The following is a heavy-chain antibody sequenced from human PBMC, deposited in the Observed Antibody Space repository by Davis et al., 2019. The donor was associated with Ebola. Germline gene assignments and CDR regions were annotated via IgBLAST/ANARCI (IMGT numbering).Heavy chain of an antibody. CDR3: ARDSGKVFDIVTTNPYFDN. V-gene: IGHV3-48*02. D-gene: IGHD3-10*01. J-gene: IGHJ4*02. CDR1: GFTFSYYS. CDR2: ISRYSKTI. Sequence: PGGSLRLSCAASGFTFSYYSMNWVRQAPGKGLEWIVFISRYSKTIHYADSVKGRFTVSRDDDKKLLYLQMDNLRDEDTAVYYCARDSGKVFDIVTTNPYFDNWGQGSLVAVSS.